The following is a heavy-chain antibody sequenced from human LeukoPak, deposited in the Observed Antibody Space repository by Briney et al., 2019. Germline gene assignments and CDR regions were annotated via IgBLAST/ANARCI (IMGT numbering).Heavy chain of an antibody. V-gene: IGHV4-34*01. Sequence: SETLSLTCAVYGGSFSGYYWGWIRQPPGKGLEWIGEINHSGSTNYNPSLRSRVTISVDTSKNQFSLKLSSVTAADTAVYYCARVRRDGYNGPFDYWGQGTLVTVS. CDR2: INHSGST. D-gene: IGHD5-24*01. CDR3: ARVRRDGYNGPFDY. CDR1: GGSFSGYY. J-gene: IGHJ4*02.